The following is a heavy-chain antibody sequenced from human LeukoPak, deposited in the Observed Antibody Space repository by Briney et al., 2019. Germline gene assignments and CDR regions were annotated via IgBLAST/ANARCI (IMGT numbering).Heavy chain of an antibody. V-gene: IGHV1-46*01. CDR1: GYTFTTYY. Sequence: SVTVSCKASGYTFTTYYAHWVRQAPGQGLEGVGIINASGGSTRYAQKFQGRVTLTSDTSTSTAYMELSSLTSDDTAVYYCARTATVAGPIYFYQGMDVWGQGTTVTVSS. CDR2: INASGGST. D-gene: IGHD6-19*01. CDR3: ARTATVAGPIYFYQGMDV. J-gene: IGHJ6*02.